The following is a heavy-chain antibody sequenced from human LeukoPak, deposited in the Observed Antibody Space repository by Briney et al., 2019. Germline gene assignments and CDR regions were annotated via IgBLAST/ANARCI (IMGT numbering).Heavy chain of an antibody. Sequence: SETLSLTCTVSGGSISSCYWSWIRQPAGQGLEWIGRIYTSGSTNYNPSLKSRVTMSVDTSKNQFSLKLSSVTAADTAVYYCASLSSYSSSWSSPRSDYWGQGSLVTVSS. CDR2: IYTSGST. J-gene: IGHJ4*02. CDR3: ASLSSYSSSWSSPRSDY. D-gene: IGHD6-13*01. CDR1: GGSISSCY. V-gene: IGHV4-4*07.